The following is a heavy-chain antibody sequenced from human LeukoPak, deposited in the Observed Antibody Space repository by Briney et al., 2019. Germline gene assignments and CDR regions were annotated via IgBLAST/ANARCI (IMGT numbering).Heavy chain of an antibody. CDR2: IKQDGSEK. J-gene: IGHJ4*02. CDR3: AREIPTYCSSTSCYSADAMY. V-gene: IGHV3-7*01. Sequence: GGSLRLSCAASGFTFSSYGMSWVRQAPGKGLEWVDNIKQDGSEKYYVDSVKGRFTISRDNAKNSLYLQMNSLRAEDTAVYYCAREIPTYCSSTSCYSADAMYWGQGTLVTVSS. CDR1: GFTFSSYG. D-gene: IGHD2-2*01.